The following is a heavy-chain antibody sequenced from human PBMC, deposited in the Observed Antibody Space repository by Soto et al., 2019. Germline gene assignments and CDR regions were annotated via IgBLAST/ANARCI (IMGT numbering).Heavy chain of an antibody. V-gene: IGHV4-39*02. CDR1: GGSISSSSYY. J-gene: IGHJ4*02. CDR3: AKDHQPGEWKLLADY. Sequence: SETLSLTCTVSGGSISSSSYYWGWIRQPPGKGLEWIGSIYYSGSTYYNPSLKSRVTISVDTSKNQFSLRAEDTAVYYCAKDHQPGEWKLLADYWGQGTLVTVSS. CDR2: IYYSGST. D-gene: IGHD1-26*01.